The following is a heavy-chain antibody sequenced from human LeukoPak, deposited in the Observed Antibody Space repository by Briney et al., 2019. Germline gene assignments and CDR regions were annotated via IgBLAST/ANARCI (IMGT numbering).Heavy chain of an antibody. V-gene: IGHV1-2*02. CDR2: INPNSGGT. CDR1: GYTFTGYY. D-gene: IGHD1-26*01. J-gene: IGHJ6*03. CDR3: ARGRSGSYYYYYYYYMDV. Sequence: ASVKVSCKASGYTFTGYYMHWVRQAAGQGLEWMGWINPNSGGTNYAQKFQGRVTMTRDTSISTAYMELSRLRSDDTAVYYRARGRSGSYYYYYYYYMDVWGKGTTVTVSS.